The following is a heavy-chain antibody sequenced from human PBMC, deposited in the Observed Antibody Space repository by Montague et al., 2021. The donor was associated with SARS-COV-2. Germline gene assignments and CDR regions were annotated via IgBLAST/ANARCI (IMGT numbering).Heavy chain of an antibody. J-gene: IGHJ4*02. V-gene: IGHV4-4*07. D-gene: IGHD3-10*01. CDR3: ASSYGSGYYGFDY. CDR1: AGSINNYY. Sequence: SETLSLTCTVSAGSINNYYCSWIRQSAGKGLEWIGRIYPSGDTNYNPSLKSRVTVSVDTSKSQFSLNLNSLTVADTAVYYCASSYGSGYYGFDYWGQGIPVTVSS. CDR2: IYPSGDT.